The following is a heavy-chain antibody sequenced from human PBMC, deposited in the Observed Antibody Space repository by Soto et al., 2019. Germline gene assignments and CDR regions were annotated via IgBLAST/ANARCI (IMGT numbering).Heavy chain of an antibody. Sequence: QVQLQESGPGLMKPSQTLSLTCSVSGASISSGGYYWSWIRQHPGKGLEWIGYIYYSGNTYYNPYLKRRITISVDTSKNQFSLKLYSVTAADTAMYYCARTGLWFGARNGMDVWGQGTTVTVSS. CDR1: GASISSGGYY. J-gene: IGHJ6*02. CDR3: ARTGLWFGARNGMDV. V-gene: IGHV4-31*03. D-gene: IGHD3-10*01. CDR2: IYYSGNT.